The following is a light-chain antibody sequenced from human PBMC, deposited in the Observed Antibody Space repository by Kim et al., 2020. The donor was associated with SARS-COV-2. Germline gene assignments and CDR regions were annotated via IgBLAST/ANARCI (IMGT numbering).Light chain of an antibody. V-gene: IGLV1-40*01. CDR2: GHN. Sequence: PGQRVTIACTGSSSTIGADYPIHLYQQRPGTAPKLLIYGHNNRPSGVPDRFSASKSGTSASLVITGLQAEDEADYYCQSYDSRLWVFGGGTQLTVL. CDR1: SSTIGADYP. CDR3: QSYDSRLWV. J-gene: IGLJ2*01.